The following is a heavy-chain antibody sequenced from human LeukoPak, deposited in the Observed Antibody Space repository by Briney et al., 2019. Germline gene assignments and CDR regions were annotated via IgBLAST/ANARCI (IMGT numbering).Heavy chain of an antibody. J-gene: IGHJ3*02. CDR3: ARDQFNAFDI. CDR1: GGSISSSSYY. CDR2: IYYSGST. D-gene: IGHD5-24*01. V-gene: IGHV4-30-4*08. Sequence: KTSETLSLTCTVSGGSISSSSYYWSWIRQPPGKGLEWIGYIYYSGSTYYNPSLKSRVTISVDTSKNQFSLKLSSVTAADTAVYYCARDQFNAFDIWGQGTMVTVSS.